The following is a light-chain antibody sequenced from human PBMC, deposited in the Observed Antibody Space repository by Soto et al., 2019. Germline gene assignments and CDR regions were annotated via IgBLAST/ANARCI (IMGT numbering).Light chain of an antibody. CDR2: AAS. CDR3: QQSYSSPPT. V-gene: IGKV1-39*01. J-gene: IGKJ1*01. Sequence: DIQKTQSPSSLSASVGDRVTIPSRASQSISSYLNWYQQKPGKAPKLLIYAASSLQSGVPSRFSGSGSGTDFTLTISSLQPEDFATYYCQQSYSSPPTFGQGTKVDIK. CDR1: QSISSY.